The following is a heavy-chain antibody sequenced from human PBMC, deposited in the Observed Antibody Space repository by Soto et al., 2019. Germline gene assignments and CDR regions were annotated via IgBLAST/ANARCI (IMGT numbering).Heavy chain of an antibody. V-gene: IGHV3-23*01. Sequence: TGVSLRLSFSASGFPFSSYAMSWVRPAPGKGLEWVSAISGSGGSTYYADSVKGRFTISRDNSKNTLYLQMNSLRAEDTAVYYCAKANFDWYLYNWFDPWGQGTLVTVS. CDR2: ISGSGGST. CDR3: AKANFDWYLYNWFDP. CDR1: GFPFSSYA. J-gene: IGHJ5*02. D-gene: IGHD3-9*01.